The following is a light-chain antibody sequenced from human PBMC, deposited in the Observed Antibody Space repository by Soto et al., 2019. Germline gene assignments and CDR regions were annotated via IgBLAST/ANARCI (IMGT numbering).Light chain of an antibody. CDR3: LQDYNYPYS. Sequence: AIQLAQSPSSLSASVGDTVTITCRASQDIKDDLGWYQQKPGEAPKLLIYGASNLQGGVPSRFSGSGYGTGFTLTISSLQPEDFATYYCLQDYNYPYSFGQGTKLEIK. CDR1: QDIKDD. CDR2: GAS. J-gene: IGKJ2*01. V-gene: IGKV1-6*01.